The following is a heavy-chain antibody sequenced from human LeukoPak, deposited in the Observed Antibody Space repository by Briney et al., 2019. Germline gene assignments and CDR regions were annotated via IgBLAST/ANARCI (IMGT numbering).Heavy chain of an antibody. V-gene: IGHV3-23*01. CDR2: ISGSGGNT. CDR1: GFTFSSYA. J-gene: IGHJ6*03. CDR3: ARVPYGSLGYYYYYMDV. D-gene: IGHD3-10*01. Sequence: GGSLRLSCAASGFTFSSYAMSWVRQAPGKGLEWVSAISGSGGNTYYADSVKGRFTISRDNSKNTLYLQMNSLRAEDTAVYYCARVPYGSLGYYYYYMDVWGKGTTVTISS.